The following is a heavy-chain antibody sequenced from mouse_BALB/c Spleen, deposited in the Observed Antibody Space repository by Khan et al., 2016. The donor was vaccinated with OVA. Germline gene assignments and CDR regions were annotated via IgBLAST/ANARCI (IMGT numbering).Heavy chain of an antibody. D-gene: IGHD1-1*01. CDR3: ARRGLRWDFDY. CDR2: INPSTGYT. V-gene: IGHV1-7*01. Sequence: QIQLVQSGAELAKPGASVKMSCKASGYTFINYWILWVKQRPGQGLEWIGYINPSTGYTEYTQNFKDKATLTADKSSSTAYMQLSSLTSEDSAVDYCARRGLRWDFDYWGQGTTLTVSS. J-gene: IGHJ2*01. CDR1: GYTFINYW.